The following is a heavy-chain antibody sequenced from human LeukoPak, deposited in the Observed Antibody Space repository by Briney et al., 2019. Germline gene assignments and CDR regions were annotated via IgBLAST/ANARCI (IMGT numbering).Heavy chain of an antibody. CDR3: AKDLAPFSSGWYAFDY. J-gene: IGHJ4*02. V-gene: IGHV3-23*01. CDR1: GFSFTSYA. CDR2: ITGSGGTK. Sequence: GGSLRLSCAASGFSFTSYAMSWVRQAPGKGLEWVSAITGSGGTKYYADSVKGRFTISRDSSKNTLFLQMNSLGVEDTAVYSCAKDLAPFSSGWYAFDYWGRGTLVTVSS. D-gene: IGHD6-13*01.